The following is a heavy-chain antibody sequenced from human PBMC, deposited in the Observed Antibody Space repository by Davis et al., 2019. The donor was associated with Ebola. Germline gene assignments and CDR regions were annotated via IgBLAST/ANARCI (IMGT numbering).Heavy chain of an antibody. V-gene: IGHV4-34*01. CDR3: ARGRGLGYCSGGSCYGGIRFDY. J-gene: IGHJ4*02. CDR2: INHSGST. CDR1: GGSFSGYY. Sequence: SETLSLTCAVYGGSFSGYYWSWIRQPPGKGPEWIGEINHSGSTNYNPSLKSRVTISVDTSKNLFSLKLSSVTAADTAVYYCARGRGLGYCSGGSCYGGIRFDYWGQGTLVTVSS. D-gene: IGHD2-15*01.